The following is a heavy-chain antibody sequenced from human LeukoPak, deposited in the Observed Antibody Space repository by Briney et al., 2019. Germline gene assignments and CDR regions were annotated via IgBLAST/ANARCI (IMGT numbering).Heavy chain of an antibody. CDR2: ISWNSGSI. CDR3: AKGPSVTATIDY. J-gene: IGHJ4*02. Sequence: GRSLRLSYAASGFTFDDYAMHWVRQAPGKGLEWVSGISWNSGSIGYADSVKGRFTISRDNAKNSLYLQMNSLRAEDTALYYCAKGPSVTATIDYWGQGTLVTVSS. D-gene: IGHD2-21*02. CDR1: GFTFDDYA. V-gene: IGHV3-9*01.